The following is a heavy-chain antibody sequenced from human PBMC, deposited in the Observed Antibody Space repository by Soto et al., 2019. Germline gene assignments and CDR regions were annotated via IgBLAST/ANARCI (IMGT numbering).Heavy chain of an antibody. CDR2: IRGKAYGGTT. Sequence: GSLRLFCPASGFTFGGSAMAWFRQAPGKGLESVGFIRGKAYGGTTEYAASVRGRFVISRDDSKSIVYLQMNSLEIEDTGVYYCTRGATQWETFPSYFVYFGQGALVTLS. J-gene: IGHJ4*02. CDR3: TRGATQWETFPSYFVY. V-gene: IGHV3-49*03. CDR1: GFTFGGSA. D-gene: IGHD1-26*01.